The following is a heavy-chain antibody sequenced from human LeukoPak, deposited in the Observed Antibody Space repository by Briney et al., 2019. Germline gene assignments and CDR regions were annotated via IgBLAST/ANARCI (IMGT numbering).Heavy chain of an antibody. D-gene: IGHD2-21*02. CDR3: ARGRGRSEKRHGDMLYYYYAMDV. Sequence: GETLRLSCAASGFTVSSNFMSWVRLAPGKGLEWVAILYRGSTTNNPDFVKGRFTIARHNSKNTLYLEMNSLSPEDTAVYYCARGRGRSEKRHGDMLYYYYAMDVWGQGTTVTVSS. CDR2: LYRGSTT. J-gene: IGHJ6*02. V-gene: IGHV3-53*04. CDR1: GFTVSSNF.